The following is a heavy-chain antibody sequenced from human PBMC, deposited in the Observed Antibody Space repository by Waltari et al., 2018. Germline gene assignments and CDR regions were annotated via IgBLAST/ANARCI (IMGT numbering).Heavy chain of an antibody. J-gene: IGHJ4*02. CDR2: IRDDGSKK. CDR1: GLIFSRYD. Sequence: QVQLAESGGGAVPPGGSLRLSCGASGLIFSRYDMNWVRQTPGKGLEWLALIRDDGSKKFYADSVKGRFTVSRDNSRDTLYLHMNGLTSVDTAIYFCAREISTSSPSFWGRGTLVTVSS. V-gene: IGHV3-30*02. D-gene: IGHD1-1*01. CDR3: AREISTSSPSF.